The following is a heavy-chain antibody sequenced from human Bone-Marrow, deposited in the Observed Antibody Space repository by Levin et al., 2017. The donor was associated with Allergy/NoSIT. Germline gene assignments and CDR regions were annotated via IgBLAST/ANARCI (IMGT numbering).Heavy chain of an antibody. J-gene: IGHJ1*01. V-gene: IGHV3-15*01. CDR1: GFTFSSAW. CDR3: TTGLQH. Sequence: GESLKISCAASGFTFSSAWMNWVRQAPGKGLEWVGHIKSKTDGGTTDFAAPVKGRFTMSRDDSRNTLSLQMNSLKIEDTAVYYCTTGLQHWGQGTLVTVSS. CDR2: IKSKTDGGTT.